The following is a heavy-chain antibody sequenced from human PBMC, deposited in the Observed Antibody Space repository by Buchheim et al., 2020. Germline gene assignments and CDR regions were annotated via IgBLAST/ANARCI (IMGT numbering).Heavy chain of an antibody. CDR1: GFTFSNYW. V-gene: IGHV3-23*04. Sequence: EVQLVESGGGLIQPGGSVRLSCAASGFTFSNYWMYWIRQAPGKGLEWVSSISGSGGSTFYADSVKGRFTISRDNSNNTLYLQVSSLRVEDTAIYYCAKASVASSTTSRTYYYGLDVWGQGTT. D-gene: IGHD2-2*01. J-gene: IGHJ6*02. CDR2: ISGSGGST. CDR3: AKASVASSTTSRTYYYGLDV.